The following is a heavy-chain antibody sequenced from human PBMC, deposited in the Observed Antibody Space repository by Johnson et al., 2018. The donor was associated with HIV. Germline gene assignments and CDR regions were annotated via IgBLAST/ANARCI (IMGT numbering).Heavy chain of an antibody. CDR3: ARESMVQGVTLYVVHAFDI. V-gene: IGHV3-7*03. J-gene: IGHJ3*02. D-gene: IGHD3-10*01. CDR1: GFTFSNAW. Sequence: EVQLVESGGALVQSGGSLRLSCAASGFTFSNAWMSWVRQAPGKGLEWVANIKQDGSEKYYVDSVKGRFTISRDNAKNSLYLQMNSLRVEDTALYYCARESMVQGVTLYVVHAFDIWGQGTMVTVSS. CDR2: IKQDGSEK.